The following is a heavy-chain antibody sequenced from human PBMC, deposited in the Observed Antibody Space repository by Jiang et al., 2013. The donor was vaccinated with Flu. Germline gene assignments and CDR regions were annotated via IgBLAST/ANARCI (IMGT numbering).Heavy chain of an antibody. D-gene: IGHD3-3*01. V-gene: IGHV1-8*01. CDR2: MTPNSGNT. Sequence: GAEVKKPGASVKVSCKASGHTFITYDINWVRQATGRGLEWMGWMTPNSGNTGYAQKFQGRVTMTRNTSISTAYMELSSLRSEDTAVYYCATGSYYDFWSGYYTLDYWGQGTLVTVSS. CDR1: GHTFITYD. J-gene: IGHJ4*02. CDR3: ATGSYYDFWSGYYTLDY.